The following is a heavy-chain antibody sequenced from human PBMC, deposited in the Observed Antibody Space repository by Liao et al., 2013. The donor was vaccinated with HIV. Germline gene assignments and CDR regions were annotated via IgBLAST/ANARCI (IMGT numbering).Heavy chain of an antibody. Sequence: QVQLQESGPGLVKPSETLSLTCTVSGGSISSYYWSWIRQPAGKGLEWIGRIYTSGSTNYNPSLKSRVTMSVDTSKNQFSLKLSSVTAADTAVYYCARGAYYDSSGYYYHYFDYWGQEPWSPSPQ. V-gene: IGHV4-4*07. CDR1: GGSISSYY. CDR2: IYTSGST. J-gene: IGHJ4*01. D-gene: IGHD3-22*01. CDR3: ARGAYYDSSGYYYHYFDY.